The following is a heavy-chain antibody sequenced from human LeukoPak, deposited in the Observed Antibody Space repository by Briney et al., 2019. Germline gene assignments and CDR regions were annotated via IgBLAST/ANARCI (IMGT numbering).Heavy chain of an antibody. V-gene: IGHV3-20*04. J-gene: IGHJ5*02. CDR2: INWNGGST. D-gene: IGHD2-15*01. Sequence: GGSLRLSCAASGFTFDDYGMSWVRQAPGKGLEWVSGINWNGGSTGYADSVKGRFTISRDNAKNSLYLQMNSLRAEDTALYYCARDHCSGGSCYRAAWGQGTLVTVSS. CDR3: ARDHCSGGSCYRAA. CDR1: GFTFDDYG.